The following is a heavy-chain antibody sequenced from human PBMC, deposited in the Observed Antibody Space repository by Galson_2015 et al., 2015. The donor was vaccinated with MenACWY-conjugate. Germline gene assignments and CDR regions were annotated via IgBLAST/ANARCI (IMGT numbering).Heavy chain of an antibody. D-gene: IGHD6-19*01. Sequence: SVKVSCKASGYTFSSYHMHWVRQAPGQGLEWMGIINPSGGGTSSAQKFQGRVTMTRDTSTSTVYMELSSLRSEDTAVYYCARWVAVKMIEYWGQGTLVTVSS. CDR1: GYTFSSYH. J-gene: IGHJ4*02. V-gene: IGHV1-46*01. CDR3: ARWVAVKMIEY. CDR2: INPSGGGT.